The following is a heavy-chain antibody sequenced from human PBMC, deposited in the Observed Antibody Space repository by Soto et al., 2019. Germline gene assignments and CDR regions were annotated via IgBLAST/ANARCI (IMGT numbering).Heavy chain of an antibody. V-gene: IGHV1-8*01. J-gene: IGHJ5*02. D-gene: IGHD4-17*01. CDR3: ARGVKYGAYARWFDP. Sequence: QVQLVQSGAEVKKPGASVKVSCKASGYTFTSYDINWVRQATGQGLEYLGWMNPNSGNTGYVQKFQGGVTMTRDTSIRTAYMALSSLRSEDTAVYFCARGVKYGAYARWFDPWGQGTLVTVSS. CDR2: MNPNSGNT. CDR1: GYTFTSYD.